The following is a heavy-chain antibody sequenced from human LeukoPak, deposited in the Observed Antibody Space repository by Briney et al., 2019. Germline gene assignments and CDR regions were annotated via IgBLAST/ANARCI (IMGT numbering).Heavy chain of an antibody. D-gene: IGHD3-22*01. V-gene: IGHV3-21*01. CDR2: ISTSSVYI. Sequence: PGESLRLSCAASGFTFSGYSMNWVRQAPGKGREWVSSISTSSVYIYYADSVKGQFTISRDNARNSLYLQMNSLRAEDTAVYYCARVAPDYYDPGDYWGQGTLVTVTS. CDR3: ARVAPDYYDPGDY. J-gene: IGHJ4*02. CDR1: GFTFSGYS.